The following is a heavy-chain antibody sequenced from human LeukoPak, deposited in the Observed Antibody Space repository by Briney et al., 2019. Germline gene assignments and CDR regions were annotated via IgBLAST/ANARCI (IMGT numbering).Heavy chain of an antibody. Sequence: ASVKVSCKASGYPFISYSIDWVRQAPGQGLEWMGWINPNSGGTNYAQKFQGRVTMTRDTSISTAYMELSRLRSDDTAVYYCARGSRAKLQRPYYYYMDVWGKGTTVTVSS. CDR3: ARGSRAKLQRPYYYYMDV. J-gene: IGHJ6*03. V-gene: IGHV1-2*02. CDR1: GYPFISYS. CDR2: INPNSGGT. D-gene: IGHD4-11*01.